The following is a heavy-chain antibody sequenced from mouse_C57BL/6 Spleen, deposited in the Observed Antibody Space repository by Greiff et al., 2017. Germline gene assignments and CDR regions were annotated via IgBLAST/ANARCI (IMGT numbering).Heavy chain of an antibody. CDR2: IDTNSGGT. J-gene: IGHJ4*01. D-gene: IGHD1-1*01. Sequence: VQLQHSGAELVKPGASVKLSCKASGYTFTSYWMHWVKQRPGRGLEWIGRIDTNSGGTKYNEKFKSKATLTVDKHSSTAYMQLSSLTSEDSAVYYCARYYGSSYYAMDYWGQGTSVTVSS. CDR3: ARYYGSSYYAMDY. V-gene: IGHV1-72*01. CDR1: GYTFTSYW.